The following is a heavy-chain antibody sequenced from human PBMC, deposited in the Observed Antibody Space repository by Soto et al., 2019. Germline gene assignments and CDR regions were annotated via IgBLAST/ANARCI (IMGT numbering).Heavy chain of an antibody. CDR3: ARARGVSSGWAFDY. CDR2: IYPGGST. D-gene: IGHD6-19*01. CDR1: GGSTSSYY. V-gene: IGHV4-4*07. Sequence: SETLSLTCTVSGGSTSSYYWNWLRHPAGKGLEWIGRIYPGGSTNYNLSLKSRVTMSVDTSKNQFSLKLSSVTAADAAVYYCARARGVSSGWAFDYWGQGTLVTVSS. J-gene: IGHJ4*02.